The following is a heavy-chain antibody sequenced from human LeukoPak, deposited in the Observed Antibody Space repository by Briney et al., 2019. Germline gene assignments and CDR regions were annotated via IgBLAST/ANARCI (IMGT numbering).Heavy chain of an antibody. V-gene: IGHV4-59*01. D-gene: IGHD3-3*01. Sequence: SETLSLTCTVSGGSISSYYWSWIRQPPGKGLEWIGYIYYSGSTNYNPSLKSRVTISVDTSKNQFSLKLSSVTAADTAVYYCATLHYDFWSGYYRGWFDPWGQGTLVTVPS. CDR1: GGSISSYY. J-gene: IGHJ5*02. CDR3: ATLHYDFWSGYYRGWFDP. CDR2: IYYSGST.